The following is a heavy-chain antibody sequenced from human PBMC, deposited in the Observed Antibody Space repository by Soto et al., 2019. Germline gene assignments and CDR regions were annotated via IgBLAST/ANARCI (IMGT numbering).Heavy chain of an antibody. CDR3: ARVRYYDFWSGHDFDY. V-gene: IGHV4-30-4*01. CDR2: IYHSGST. J-gene: IGHJ4*02. D-gene: IGHD3-3*01. CDR1: GGSISSGDYY. Sequence: PSETLSLTCTVSGGSISSGDYYWSWIRQPPGKGLEWIGYIYHSGSTYYNPSLKSRVTISVDTSKNQFSLKLSSVTAADTAVYYCARVRYYDFWSGHDFDYWGQGTLVTVSS.